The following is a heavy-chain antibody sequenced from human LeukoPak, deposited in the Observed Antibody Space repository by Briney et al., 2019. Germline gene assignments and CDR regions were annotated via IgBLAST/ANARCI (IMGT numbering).Heavy chain of an antibody. D-gene: IGHD4-23*01. CDR1: GGTFISYA. V-gene: IGHV1-69*05. CDR2: TIPIFGTA. J-gene: IGHJ3*02. Sequence: GSSVKVSCKASGGTFISYAISWLRQAPGQGLEWMGGTIPIFGTANYAQKFQGRVTITTDESTSTAYTELSSLRSEDTDVYYCARDLPIPASTPFLDAFDIWGQGTMVTVSS. CDR3: ARDLPIPASTPFLDAFDI.